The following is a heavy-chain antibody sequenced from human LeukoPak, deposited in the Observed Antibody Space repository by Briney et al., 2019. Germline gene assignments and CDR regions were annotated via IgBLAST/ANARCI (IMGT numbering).Heavy chain of an antibody. CDR3: TTRSGDFWSGFVN. Sequence: ASVKVSCKVSGNSLSELSIQWVRQAPGKGLECMGGFDPEEATMVYAQNFQGRVTMTEDTSTQTAYMQLSGLTSDDTAVYYCTTRSGDFWSGFVNWGQGTLVTVS. J-gene: IGHJ4*02. CDR2: FDPEEATM. V-gene: IGHV1-24*01. CDR1: GNSLSELS. D-gene: IGHD3-3*01.